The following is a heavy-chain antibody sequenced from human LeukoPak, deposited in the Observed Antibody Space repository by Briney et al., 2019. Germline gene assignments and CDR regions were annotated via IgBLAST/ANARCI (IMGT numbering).Heavy chain of an antibody. Sequence: PGGSLRLSCAASGFTFSSYSMNWVRQAPGKGLEWVSSISSSSSYIYYADSVKGRFTISRDNAKNSLYLQMNSLRAEDTAVYYCARGGSGKTVTTGTDYYYYYMDVWGKGTTVTISS. CDR3: ARGGSGKTVTTGTDYYYYYMDV. J-gene: IGHJ6*03. CDR2: ISSSSSYI. CDR1: GFTFSSYS. D-gene: IGHD4-11*01. V-gene: IGHV3-21*01.